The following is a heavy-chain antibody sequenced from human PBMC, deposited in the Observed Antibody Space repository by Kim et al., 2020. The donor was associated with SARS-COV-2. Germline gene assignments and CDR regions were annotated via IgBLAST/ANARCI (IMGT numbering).Heavy chain of an antibody. D-gene: IGHD2-15*01. Sequence: KGRFTISRDNSKNTLYLQMNSLRAEDTTVYYCASPGPCSGGSCSRYGMDVWGQGTTVTVSS. J-gene: IGHJ6*02. CDR3: ASPGPCSGGSCSRYGMDV. V-gene: IGHV3-53*01.